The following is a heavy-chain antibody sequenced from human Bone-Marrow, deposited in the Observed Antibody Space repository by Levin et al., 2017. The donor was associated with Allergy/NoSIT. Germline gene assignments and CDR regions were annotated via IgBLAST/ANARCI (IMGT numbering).Heavy chain of an antibody. D-gene: IGHD3-10*01. CDR2: IYYSGST. Sequence: SETLSLTCTVSGGSISSSSYYWGWIRQPPGKGLEWIGSIYYSGSTYYNPSLKSRVTISVDTSKNQFSLKLSSVTAADTAVYYCARRADGSGSSTLNYYDYMDVWGKGTTVTVSS. CDR1: GGSISSSSYY. V-gene: IGHV4-39*01. J-gene: IGHJ6*03. CDR3: ARRADGSGSSTLNYYDYMDV.